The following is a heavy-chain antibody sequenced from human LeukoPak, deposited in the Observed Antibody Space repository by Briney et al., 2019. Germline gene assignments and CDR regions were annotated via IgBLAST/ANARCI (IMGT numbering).Heavy chain of an antibody. CDR2: ISSSGTT. V-gene: IGHV4-38-2*02. D-gene: IGHD4-17*01. J-gene: IGHJ4*02. CDR1: DYSISRGTY. Sequence: KPSETLSLTCSVSDYSISRGTYWGWIRQPPGQGLEYIGSISSSGTTYYKPSLKSRVTISVDTSKNHFSLRLSSVTAADTAVYYCARETTARGYFDYWGQGTLVTVSS. CDR3: ARETTARGYFDY.